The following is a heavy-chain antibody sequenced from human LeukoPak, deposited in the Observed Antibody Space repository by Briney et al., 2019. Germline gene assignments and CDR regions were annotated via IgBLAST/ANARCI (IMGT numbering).Heavy chain of an antibody. CDR1: GFTVSSNY. Sequence: GGSLRLSCAASGFTVSSNYMSWVRQAPGKGLEWVSVIYSGGSTYYADSVKGRFTISRHNSKNTLYLQMNSLRAEDTAVYYCARDPWELLRLGRRVPPDYWGQGTLVTVSS. J-gene: IGHJ4*02. D-gene: IGHD1-26*01. CDR2: IYSGGST. CDR3: ARDPWELLRLGRRVPPDY. V-gene: IGHV3-53*04.